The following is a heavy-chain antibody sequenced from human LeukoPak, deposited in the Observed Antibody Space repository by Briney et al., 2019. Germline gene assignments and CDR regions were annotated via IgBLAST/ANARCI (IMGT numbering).Heavy chain of an antibody. CDR1: SGSISSSNYY. Sequence: SQTLSLTCTVSSGSISSSNYYWSWIRQPAGKGLEWIGRISTIGSTNYNPSLKSRVTISVDTSKNQFSLRLSSVTAADSAVYYCARERRDGYKVYFDYWGQGTLVTVSS. CDR3: ARERRDGYKVYFDY. V-gene: IGHV4-61*02. D-gene: IGHD5-24*01. CDR2: ISTIGST. J-gene: IGHJ4*02.